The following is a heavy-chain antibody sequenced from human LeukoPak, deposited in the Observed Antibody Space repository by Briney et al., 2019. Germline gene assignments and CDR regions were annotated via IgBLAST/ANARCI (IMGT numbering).Heavy chain of an antibody. D-gene: IGHD6-19*01. CDR1: GFTFSSYG. Sequence: GGSLRHSCAASGFTFSSYGMHWVRQAPGKGLEWVAFIRYDGSNKYYADSVKGRFTISRDNSKNTLYLQMNSLRAEDTAVYYCAKFRPVLVRSPSSGWNDYWGQGTLVTVSS. V-gene: IGHV3-30*02. CDR3: AKFRPVLVRSPSSGWNDY. CDR2: IRYDGSNK. J-gene: IGHJ4*02.